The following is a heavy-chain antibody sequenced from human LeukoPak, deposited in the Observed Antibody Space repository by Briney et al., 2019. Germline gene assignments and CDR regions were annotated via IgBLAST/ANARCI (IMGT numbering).Heavy chain of an antibody. CDR1: GFTFSSYG. CDR2: IWYDGSNK. CDR3: ARQYSSSWYDY. V-gene: IGHV3-33*01. Sequence: GRSLRLSYAASGFTFSSYGMHWVRQAPGKGLEWVAVIWYDGSNKYYADSVKGRFTISRDNSKNTLYLQMNSLRAEDTAVYYCARQYSSSWYDYWGQGTLVTVSS. D-gene: IGHD6-13*01. J-gene: IGHJ4*02.